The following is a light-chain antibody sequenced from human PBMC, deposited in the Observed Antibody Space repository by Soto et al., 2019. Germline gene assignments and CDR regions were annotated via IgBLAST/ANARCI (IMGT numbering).Light chain of an antibody. Sequence: IQLTQSPSSLSASVGDRVTITCRASQGISSYLAWYQQKPGKAPKLLIYAASTLQSGVPSRFSGSVSGTDFTLTISSLQPEDFANYYCQQLNSYPGTFGQGTKLEIK. J-gene: IGKJ2*02. V-gene: IGKV1-9*01. CDR2: AAS. CDR3: QQLNSYPGT. CDR1: QGISSY.